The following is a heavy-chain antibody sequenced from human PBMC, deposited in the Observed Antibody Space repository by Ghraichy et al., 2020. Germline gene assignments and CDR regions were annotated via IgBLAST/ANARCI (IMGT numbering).Heavy chain of an antibody. V-gene: IGHV3-23*01. CDR3: AKGRPYDPAPFDY. Sequence: GESLNISCAASGFTFSSYAMSWVRQAPGKGLEWVSAISGSGGSTYYADSVKGRFTISRDNSKNTLYLQMNSLRAEDTAVYYCAKGRPYDPAPFDYWGQGTLVTVSS. J-gene: IGHJ4*02. CDR1: GFTFSSYA. D-gene: IGHD2-8*01. CDR2: ISGSGGST.